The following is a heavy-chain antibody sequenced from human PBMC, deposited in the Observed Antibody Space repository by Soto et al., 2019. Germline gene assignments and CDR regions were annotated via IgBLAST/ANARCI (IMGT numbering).Heavy chain of an antibody. CDR1: GFTFSDHY. Sequence: EVQLVESGGGLVQPGGSLRLSCAASGFTFSDHYMDWVRQAPGKGLEWVGRTRNKANSYTTEYAASVKGRFTISRDDSKNSLYLQMNSLKTEDTAVYYCARGGYCSSTSCHSDYYCMDVWGQGTTVTVSS. V-gene: IGHV3-72*01. D-gene: IGHD2-2*01. CDR3: ARGGYCSSTSCHSDYYCMDV. J-gene: IGHJ6*02. CDR2: TRNKANSYTT.